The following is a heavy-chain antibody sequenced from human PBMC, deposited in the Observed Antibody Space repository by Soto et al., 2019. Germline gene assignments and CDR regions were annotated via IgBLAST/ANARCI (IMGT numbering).Heavy chain of an antibody. CDR3: AREVLGGVIESGFGQ. CDR1: GFTISSIY. CDR2: IYAGGTT. J-gene: IGHJ4*02. D-gene: IGHD2-21*01. V-gene: IGHV3-66*01. Sequence: EVQLVESGGGLVQPGGSLRLSCAASGFTISSIYMTWVRQAPGKGLEWLSVIYAGGTTHYADSVKGRFTISRDNSKNMVYLQVNSLRAEDTAVYYCAREVLGGVIESGFGQWGQGAVVVVSS.